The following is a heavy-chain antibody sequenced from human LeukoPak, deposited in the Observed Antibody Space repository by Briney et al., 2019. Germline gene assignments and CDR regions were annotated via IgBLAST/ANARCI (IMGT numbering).Heavy chain of an antibody. CDR2: IYSGGST. J-gene: IGHJ4*02. D-gene: IGHD3-22*01. CDR1: GFTVSSNY. V-gene: IGHV3-66*01. Sequence: GGSLRLSCAASGFTVSSNYMSWVRQAPGKGLEWVSVIYSGGSTYYADSVKGRFTISRDNSKNTLYLQMNSLRAEDTAVYYCARERGGYYYDSSGYYGGTYFDYWGQGTLVTVSP. CDR3: ARERGGYYYDSSGYYGGTYFDY.